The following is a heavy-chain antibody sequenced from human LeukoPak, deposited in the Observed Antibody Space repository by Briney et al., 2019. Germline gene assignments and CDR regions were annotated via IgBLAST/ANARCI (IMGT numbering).Heavy chain of an antibody. V-gene: IGHV3-11*01. CDR3: ARQGYGLDSPDY. J-gene: IGHJ4*02. D-gene: IGHD5-18*01. CDR2: ISSGSTI. CDR1: GFTFSDYY. Sequence: GGSLRLSCAASGFTFSDYYMSWIRQAPGKGLEWVSYISSGSTIYYADSVKGRFTISRDNAKNSLYLQMNSLRAEDTAVYYCARQGYGLDSPDYWGQGTLVTVSS.